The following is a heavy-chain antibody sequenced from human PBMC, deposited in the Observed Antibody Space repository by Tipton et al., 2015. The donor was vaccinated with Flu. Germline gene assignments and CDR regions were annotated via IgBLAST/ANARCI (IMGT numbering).Heavy chain of an antibody. CDR3: AKEVVVPATRFDT. V-gene: IGHV4-39*07. Sequence: LRLSCTVSGGSISRSHYSWGWIRQPPGKGLEWIGNIFHSGNTYYNPSLKSRVTISVDKSKNQFSLNLSSVTAADTAVYYCAKEVVVPATRFDTWGQGTQVTV. CDR1: GGSISRSHYS. CDR2: IFHSGNT. D-gene: IGHD2-15*01. J-gene: IGHJ4*02.